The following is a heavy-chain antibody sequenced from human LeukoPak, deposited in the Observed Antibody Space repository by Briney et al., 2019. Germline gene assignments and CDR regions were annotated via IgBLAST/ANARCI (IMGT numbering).Heavy chain of an antibody. D-gene: IGHD4-17*01. CDR3: ARDDYGDYEAFDI. CDR2: INHSGST. CDR1: GGSFSGYY. J-gene: IGHJ3*02. V-gene: IGHV4-34*01. Sequence: SETLSLTCAVYGGSFSGYYWSWIRQPPGKGLEWIGEINHSGSTNYNPSLKSRVTISVGTSKNQFSLKLSSVTAADTAVYYCARDDYGDYEAFDIWGQGTMVTVSS.